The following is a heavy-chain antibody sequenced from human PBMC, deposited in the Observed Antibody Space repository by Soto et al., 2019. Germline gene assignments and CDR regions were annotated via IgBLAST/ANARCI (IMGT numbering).Heavy chain of an antibody. D-gene: IGHD3-16*01. V-gene: IGHV5-51*01. CDR3: ARQGSNGAYYYYGMDV. J-gene: IGHJ6*02. CDR2: IYPGDSAT. CDR1: GYRFSSYW. Sequence: GESLKISCKGSGYRFSSYWIAWVRQMPGKGLEWMGIIYPGDSATRYSPSFEGQVTISADKSNSTAYLQWSSLKASDTAMYYCARQGSNGAYYYYGMDVWGQGTTVTVSS.